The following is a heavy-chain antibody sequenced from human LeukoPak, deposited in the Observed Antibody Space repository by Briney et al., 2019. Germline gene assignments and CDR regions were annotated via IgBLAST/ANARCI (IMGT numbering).Heavy chain of an antibody. CDR3: AKDLARYGRPDY. Sequence: GGSLRLSCAASGFTFSSYGMHWVRQAPGKGLEWVAVISYDGSNKYYADSVKGRFTISRDSSKNTLYLQMNSLRAEDTAVYYCAKDLARYGRPDYWGQGTLVTVSS. J-gene: IGHJ4*02. CDR2: ISYDGSNK. V-gene: IGHV3-30*18. CDR1: GFTFSSYG. D-gene: IGHD4-17*01.